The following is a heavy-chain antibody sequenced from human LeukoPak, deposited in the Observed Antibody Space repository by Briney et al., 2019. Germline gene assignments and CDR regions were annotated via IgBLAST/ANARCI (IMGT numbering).Heavy chain of an antibody. CDR2: IYYSGST. CDR1: GVSISSYY. J-gene: IGHJ5*02. CDR3: AREITMVRGGRHWFDP. Sequence: SETLSLTCTVSGVSISSYYWSWIRQPPGKGREWIGYIYYSGSTNSNPSLNSLVTISVDTSKNQSSLKLSSVTAADTAVYYCAREITMVRGGRHWFDPWGQGTLVTVSS. V-gene: IGHV4-59*01. D-gene: IGHD3-10*01.